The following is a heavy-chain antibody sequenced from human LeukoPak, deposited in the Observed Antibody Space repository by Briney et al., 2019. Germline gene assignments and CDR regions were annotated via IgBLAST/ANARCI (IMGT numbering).Heavy chain of an antibody. CDR3: ARLGGLGVALFDH. V-gene: IGHV4-38-2*01. Sequence: SETLSLTCAVSGYSISSGYYWGWIRQPPGKGLEWIGRIYHSGSTHYKPSLTSLVTLSVDTPKNHFSLKLRSVTAPDTAAVFWARLGGLGVALFDHWGQGTLVTVSS. CDR1: GYSISSGYY. CDR2: IYHSGST. J-gene: IGHJ4*02. D-gene: IGHD3-3*01.